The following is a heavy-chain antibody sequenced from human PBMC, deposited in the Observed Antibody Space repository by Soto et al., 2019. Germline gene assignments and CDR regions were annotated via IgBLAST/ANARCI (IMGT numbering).Heavy chain of an antibody. J-gene: IGHJ6*03. CDR3: ARVGRPYCSSTSCPYYYYYYMDV. CDR2: IYYSGST. V-gene: IGHV4-59*01. CDR1: GGSISSYY. Sequence: SETLSLTCTVSGGSISSYYWSWIRQPPGKGLEWIGYIYYSGSTNYNPSLKSRVTISVDTSKNQFSLKLSSVTAADTAVYYCARVGRPYCSSTSCPYYYYYYMDVWGKGTTVTVSS. D-gene: IGHD2-2*01.